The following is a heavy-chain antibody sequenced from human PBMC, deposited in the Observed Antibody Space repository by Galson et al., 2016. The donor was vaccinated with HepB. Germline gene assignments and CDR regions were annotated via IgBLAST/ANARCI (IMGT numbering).Heavy chain of an antibody. CDR1: GFIFSTYA. V-gene: IGHV3-23*01. D-gene: IGHD1-26*01. Sequence: SLRLSCAASGFIFSTYAMSWVRQAPGKGLEWVSGISDSSGSTNYADSVKGRFTISRDNSKNTLYLQMNSLRAEDTAVYYCAKESWGIVGESAFDIWGQGTMVTVSS. J-gene: IGHJ3*02. CDR2: ISDSSGST. CDR3: AKESWGIVGESAFDI.